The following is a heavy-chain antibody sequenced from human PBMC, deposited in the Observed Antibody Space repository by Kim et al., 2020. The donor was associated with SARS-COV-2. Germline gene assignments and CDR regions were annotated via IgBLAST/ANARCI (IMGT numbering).Heavy chain of an antibody. D-gene: IGHD3-10*01. J-gene: IGHJ4*02. CDR2: ISSSSSYI. V-gene: IGHV3-21*01. CDR3: ARDPLYYYGSGSPVRADY. CDR1: GFTFSSYS. Sequence: GGSLRLSCAASGFTFSSYSMNWVRQAPGKGLEWVSSISSSSSYIYYADSVKGRFTNSRDNAKTSLYLQMNSLSAEDTAVYYCARDPLYYYGSGSPVRADYWGQGTLVTVSS.